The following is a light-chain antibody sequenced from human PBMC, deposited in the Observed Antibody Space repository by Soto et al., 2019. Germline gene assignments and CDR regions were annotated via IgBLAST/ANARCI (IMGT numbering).Light chain of an antibody. CDR2: GAS. Sequence: EIVLTQSPATLSVSPGERATLSCRASQSVSSNLAWYQQKPGQAPRLLIFGASTRATGVPASFSGSGSGTDFTLAISSLQSEDVAVYYCQQYHTTPPTFGPGTKVDIK. J-gene: IGKJ3*01. CDR1: QSVSSN. CDR3: QQYHTTPPT. V-gene: IGKV3-15*01.